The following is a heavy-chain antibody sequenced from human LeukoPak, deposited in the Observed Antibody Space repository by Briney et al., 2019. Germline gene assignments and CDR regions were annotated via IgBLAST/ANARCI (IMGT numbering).Heavy chain of an antibody. CDR2: INPNSGDP. J-gene: IGHJ4*02. V-gene: IGHV1-2*06. D-gene: IGHD3-10*01. CDR3: ARDSSMLRGPLVIYYFDF. CDR1: GYTFTDSY. Sequence: GASVKVSCKTSGYTFTDSYIHWVRQAPGQGLEWMGRINPNSGDPNYPQKFQGRVTMTRDTSISTAYMEMSSLTSDDTAVYYCARDSSMLRGPLVIYYFDFWGQGTLVTVSS.